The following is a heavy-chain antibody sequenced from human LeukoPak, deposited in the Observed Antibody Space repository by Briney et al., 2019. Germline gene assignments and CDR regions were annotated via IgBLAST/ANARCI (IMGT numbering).Heavy chain of an antibody. J-gene: IGHJ6*03. CDR1: GFTFSSYA. CDR3: ARRGVNSYYYYMDV. V-gene: IGHV3-30*04. Sequence: GGSLRLSCAASGFTFSSYALHWVRQAPGKGLDWVAIISHVENNKFYADSVRGRFSISRDNSKNTLYLQMNSLRAEDTAVYYCARRGVNSYYYYMDVWGKGTTVTVSS. CDR2: ISHVENNK. D-gene: IGHD1/OR15-1a*01.